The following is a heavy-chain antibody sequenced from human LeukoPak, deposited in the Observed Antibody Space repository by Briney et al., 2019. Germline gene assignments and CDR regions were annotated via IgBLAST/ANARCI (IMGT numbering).Heavy chain of an antibody. J-gene: IGHJ4*02. Sequence: SVKVSCKASGGTFSSYAISWVRQAPGQGLEWMGGIIPIFGTANYAQKFQGRVTITADKSTSTAYMELSSLRSEDTAVYYCARGLTLSGWLLPYYFDYWGQGTLLTVSS. CDR3: ARGLTLSGWLLPYYFDY. CDR2: IIPIFGTA. CDR1: GGTFSSYA. V-gene: IGHV1-69*06. D-gene: IGHD3-22*01.